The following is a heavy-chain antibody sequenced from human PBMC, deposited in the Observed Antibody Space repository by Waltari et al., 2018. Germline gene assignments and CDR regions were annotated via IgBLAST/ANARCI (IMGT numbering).Heavy chain of an antibody. Sequence: QVQLVQSGAEVKKPGASVTVSCKASGYTFTSYDINWVRQAPGQGLEWMGWMNPNSGNTGYAQKFQGRVTMTRNTSISTAYMELSSLRSEDTAVYYCASGPPPIDDYGGNDCHYWGQGTLVTVSS. V-gene: IGHV1-8*01. J-gene: IGHJ4*02. CDR3: ASGPPPIDDYGGNDCHY. D-gene: IGHD4-17*01. CDR2: MNPNSGNT. CDR1: GYTFTSYD.